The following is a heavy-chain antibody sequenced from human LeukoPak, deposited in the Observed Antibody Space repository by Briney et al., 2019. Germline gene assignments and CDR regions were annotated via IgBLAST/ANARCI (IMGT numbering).Heavy chain of an antibody. Sequence: PGGSLRLSCAASGFTFSSYWMHWVRQAPGKGLEWVSAISGSGSSAYYADSVKGRFTISRDNSKSTLYLQMNSLRAEDTAVYYCAKGDYYGSGSYYPQDYWGQGTLVTVSS. D-gene: IGHD3-10*01. CDR1: GFTFSSYW. V-gene: IGHV3-23*01. CDR2: ISGSGSSA. J-gene: IGHJ4*02. CDR3: AKGDYYGSGSYYPQDY.